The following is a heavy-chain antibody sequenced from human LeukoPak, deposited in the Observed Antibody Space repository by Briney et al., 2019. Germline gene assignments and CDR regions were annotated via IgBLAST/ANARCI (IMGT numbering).Heavy chain of an antibody. CDR3: ARPRIAVAGPHPDY. D-gene: IGHD6-19*01. Sequence: GGSLRLSCAASGFTFSHYWMHWVRQAPGKGLVWVSRINSDGSSTDYADSVKGRFTISRDNAKNTLYLQMNSLRAEDTAVYYCARPRIAVAGPHPDYWGQETLVTVSS. V-gene: IGHV3-74*01. CDR1: GFTFSHYW. J-gene: IGHJ4*02. CDR2: INSDGSST.